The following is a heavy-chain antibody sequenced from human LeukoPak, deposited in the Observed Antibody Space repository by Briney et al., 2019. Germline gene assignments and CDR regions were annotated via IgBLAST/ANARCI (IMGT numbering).Heavy chain of an antibody. D-gene: IGHD6-6*01. CDR1: GYTFTSYY. Sequence: GASVKVSCKASGYTFTSYYIHWVRQGPGQGLEWMGLINPSGSSTSYAQKFQGRVTMTRGTSTSTVYMELSSLRSEDTAVYYCALPRGGYSSSPFDYWGQGTLVTVSS. J-gene: IGHJ4*02. V-gene: IGHV1-46*01. CDR2: INPSGSST. CDR3: ALPRGGYSSSPFDY.